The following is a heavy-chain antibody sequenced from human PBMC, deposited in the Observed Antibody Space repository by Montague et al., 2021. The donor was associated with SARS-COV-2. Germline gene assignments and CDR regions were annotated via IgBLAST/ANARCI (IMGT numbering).Heavy chain of an antibody. CDR2: ISSSSSYI. D-gene: IGHD3-9*01. V-gene: IGHV3-21*01. CDR1: GFTFSSYS. Sequence: SLILSCSASGFTFSSYSMNWVRQAPGKGLEWVSSISSSSSYIYYADSVKGRFTISRDNAKNSLYLQMNSLRAEDTAVYYCARDPYYDILTGYYKDWGQGTLVTASP. J-gene: IGHJ4*02. CDR3: ARDPYYDILTGYYKD.